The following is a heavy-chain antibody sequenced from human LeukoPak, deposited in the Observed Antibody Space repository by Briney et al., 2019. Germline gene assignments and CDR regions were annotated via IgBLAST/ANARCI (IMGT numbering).Heavy chain of an antibody. CDR2: ISYDGSNK. CDR3: AKGNYDFWSGYYSGY. V-gene: IGHV3-30*04. CDR1: GFTFSSYA. J-gene: IGHJ4*02. D-gene: IGHD3-3*01. Sequence: GRSLRLSCAASGFTFSSYAMHWVRQAPGKGLEWVAVISYDGSNKYYADSVKGRFTISRDNSKNTLYLQMNSLRAEDTAVYYCAKGNYDFWSGYYSGYWGQGTLVTVSS.